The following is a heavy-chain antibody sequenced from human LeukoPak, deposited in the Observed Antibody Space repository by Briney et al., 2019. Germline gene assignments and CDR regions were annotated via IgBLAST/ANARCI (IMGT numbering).Heavy chain of an antibody. J-gene: IGHJ3*02. V-gene: IGHV3-11*06. CDR1: GFTFSDYY. CDR3: AREYDYGDYVNAFDI. CDR2: ISSSSSYI. Sequence: PGGSLRLSCAASGFTFSDYYMSWIRQAPGKGLEWVSSISSSSSYIYYADSVKGRFTISRDNAKNSLYLQMNSLRAEDTAVYYCAREYDYGDYVNAFDIWGQGTMVTVSS. D-gene: IGHD4-17*01.